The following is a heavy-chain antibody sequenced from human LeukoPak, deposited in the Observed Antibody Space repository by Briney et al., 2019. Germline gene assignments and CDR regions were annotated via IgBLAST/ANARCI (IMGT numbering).Heavy chain of an antibody. CDR3: AASGGSPDAFDI. D-gene: IGHD3-16*01. CDR2: IYYSGST. CDR1: GXTFSDYY. Sequence: GSLRLSCAASGXTFSDYYVSWIRQPPGKGREWIGYIYYSGSTNYNPSLKSRVTISVDTSKNQFSLKLSSVTAADTAVYYCAASGGSPDAFDIWGQGTMVTVSS. J-gene: IGHJ3*02. V-gene: IGHV4-59*01.